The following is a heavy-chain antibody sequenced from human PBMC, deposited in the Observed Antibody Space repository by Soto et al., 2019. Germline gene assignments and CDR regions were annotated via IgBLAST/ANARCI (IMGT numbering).Heavy chain of an antibody. CDR3: ARDRGSAYNAFDI. CDR1: GYTFTSYV. CDR2: ITPSSGSS. J-gene: IGHJ3*02. D-gene: IGHD3-16*01. Sequence: QVQLVQSGAEVKKPGASVKLSCKASGYTFTSYVMHWVRQAPGQGLEWMGVITPSSGSSIYAQKFQSRVTMNRDRSTSTVYMELSSLGYQDTAVYYCARDRGSAYNAFDIWGQGTMVTVSS. V-gene: IGHV1-46*01.